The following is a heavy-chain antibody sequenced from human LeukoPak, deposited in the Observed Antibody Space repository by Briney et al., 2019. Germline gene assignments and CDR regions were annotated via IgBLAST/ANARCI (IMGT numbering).Heavy chain of an antibody. V-gene: IGHV7-4-1*02. Sequence: VASVKVSCKASGYSFSRYGLNWVRQAPGQRLEWIGWINTNTGIPTYAQAFTGRFVFSLDTSVSTAYLQITTLKSDDTAVYYCARYRELMPIENAFDMWGQGTMVTVSS. D-gene: IGHD3-16*01. CDR2: INTNTGIP. CDR3: ARYRELMPIENAFDM. J-gene: IGHJ3*02. CDR1: GYSFSRYG.